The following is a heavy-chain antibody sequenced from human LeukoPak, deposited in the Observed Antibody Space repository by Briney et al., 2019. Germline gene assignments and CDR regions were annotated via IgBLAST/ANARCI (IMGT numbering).Heavy chain of an antibody. CDR1: GGSISSGSYY. V-gene: IGHV4-61*05. CDR2: IYHSGST. J-gene: IGHJ6*04. Sequence: SETLSLTCTVSGGSISSGSYYWSWIRQPPGKGLEWIGEIYHSGSTNYNPSLKSRVTISVDKSKNQFSLKLSSVTAADTAVYYCARNGGYSYGYYYYYGMDVWGKGTTVTVSS. CDR3: ARNGGYSYGYYYYYGMDV. D-gene: IGHD5-18*01.